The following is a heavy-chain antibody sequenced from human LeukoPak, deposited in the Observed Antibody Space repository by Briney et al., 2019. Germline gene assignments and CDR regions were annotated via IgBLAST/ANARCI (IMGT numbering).Heavy chain of an antibody. Sequence: SVKVSCKASGGTFSSYAISWVRQAPGQGLEWMGGSIPIFGTANYAQKFQGRVTITTDESTSTAYMELSSLRSEDTAVYYCASPQEYSSSSFRAGGFDYWGQGTLVTVSS. CDR2: SIPIFGTA. CDR3: ASPQEYSSSSFRAGGFDY. V-gene: IGHV1-69*05. D-gene: IGHD6-6*01. CDR1: GGTFSSYA. J-gene: IGHJ4*02.